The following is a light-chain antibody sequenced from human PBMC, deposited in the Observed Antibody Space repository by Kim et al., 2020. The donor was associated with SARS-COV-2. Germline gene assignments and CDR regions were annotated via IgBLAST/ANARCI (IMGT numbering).Light chain of an antibody. J-gene: IGKJ4*01. V-gene: IGKV4-1*01. Sequence: RASINCKSSQSVLYSPNNKNYLAWYQQKPGQPPKLLIYWASTRESGVPDRFSGSGSGTDFTLTISSLQAEDVAVYYCQQYYSTTITFGGGTKVEI. CDR2: WAS. CDR1: QSVLYSPNNKNY. CDR3: QQYYSTTIT.